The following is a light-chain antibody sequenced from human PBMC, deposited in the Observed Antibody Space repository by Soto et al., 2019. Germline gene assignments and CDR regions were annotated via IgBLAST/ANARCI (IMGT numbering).Light chain of an antibody. J-gene: IGLJ1*01. Sequence: QSALTQPASVSGSPGQSITISCTGTSSDVGGYNYVSWYQHHPGKAPKLMIYDVSNRPSGVSNLFSGSKSGNTASLTISGLQPEDEADYYCSSYTTSNTRQIVFGTGTNVTVL. V-gene: IGLV2-14*03. CDR2: DVS. CDR1: SSDVGGYNY. CDR3: SSYTTSNTRQIV.